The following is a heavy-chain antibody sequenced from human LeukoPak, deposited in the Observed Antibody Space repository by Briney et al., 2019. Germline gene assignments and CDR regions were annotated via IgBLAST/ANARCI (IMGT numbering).Heavy chain of an antibody. J-gene: IGHJ3*02. V-gene: IGHV3-9*01. Sequence: HPGGSLRLSCAASGFTFDDYAMHWVRQAPGKGLEWVSGISWNSGSIGYADSVKGRFTISRDNAKNSLYLQMNSLRAEDTALYYCAKDTAANYYDSSGYASGAFDIWGQGTMVTVSS. D-gene: IGHD3-22*01. CDR2: ISWNSGSI. CDR3: AKDTAANYYDSSGYASGAFDI. CDR1: GFTFDDYA.